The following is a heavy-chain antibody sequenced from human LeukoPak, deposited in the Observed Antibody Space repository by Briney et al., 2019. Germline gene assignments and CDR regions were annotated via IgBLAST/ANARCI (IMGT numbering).Heavy chain of an antibody. CDR3: ARTIAVAGKCFDY. CDR2: INENGSLK. J-gene: IGHJ4*02. D-gene: IGHD6-19*01. CDR1: GFTFSAYW. Sequence: AGGSLRLSCAASGFTFSAYWMTWVRQAPGKGLQWVANINENGSLKYYVDSVKGRFTISRDNTKNSLYLQMNSLRAEDTAVYYCARTIAVAGKCFDYWGQGTLVTVSS. V-gene: IGHV3-7*01.